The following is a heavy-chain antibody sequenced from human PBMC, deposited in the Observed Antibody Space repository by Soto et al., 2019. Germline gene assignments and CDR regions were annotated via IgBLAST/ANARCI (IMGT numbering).Heavy chain of an antibody. CDR2: INAGNGNT. CDR3: PRGRDMAYDSGNDDDCKAY. CDR1: GYTFTSYA. J-gene: IGHJ4*02. V-gene: IGHV1-3*01. Sequence: QVQLVQSGAEVKKPGASVKVSCKASGYTFTSYAMHWVRQAPGQRLEWMGWINAGNGNTKYSQKFQGRVTVTRDTSESTAQMRLSGLRSEVTRADCCPRGRDMAYDSGNDDDCKAYCGRGTLVTDSS. D-gene: IGHD3-10*01.